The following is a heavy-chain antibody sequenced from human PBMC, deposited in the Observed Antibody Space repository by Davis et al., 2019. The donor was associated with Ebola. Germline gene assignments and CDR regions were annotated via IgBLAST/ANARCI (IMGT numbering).Heavy chain of an antibody. CDR1: GGTFSSYA. J-gene: IGHJ4*02. Sequence: SVKVSCKASGGTFSSYAISWVRQAPGQGLEWMGRIIPILGIANYAQKFQGRVTITADKSTSTAYMELSSLRSEDTAVYYCARDLGKDDSRGTSALAMDYWGQGTLVTVSS. CDR3: ARDLGKDDSRGTSALAMDY. D-gene: IGHD3-22*01. CDR2: IIPILGIA. V-gene: IGHV1-69*04.